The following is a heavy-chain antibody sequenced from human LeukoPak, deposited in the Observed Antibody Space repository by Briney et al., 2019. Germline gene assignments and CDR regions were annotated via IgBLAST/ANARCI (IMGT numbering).Heavy chain of an antibody. CDR1: GYSLTNYW. V-gene: IGHV5-51*01. CDR2: VFPADFDT. CDR3: ARYDGGATADF. Sequence: GESLKISCKVSGYSLTNYWIAWVRQMPGKGLEWMGIVFPADFDTRYSPSFQGQVTIPADKSINTAYLQWSSLKASDTAIYYCARYDGGATADFWGQGTLVTVSS. D-gene: IGHD1-26*01. J-gene: IGHJ4*02.